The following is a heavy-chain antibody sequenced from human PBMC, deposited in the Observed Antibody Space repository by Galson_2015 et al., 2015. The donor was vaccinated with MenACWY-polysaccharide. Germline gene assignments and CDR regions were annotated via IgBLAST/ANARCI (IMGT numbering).Heavy chain of an antibody. D-gene: IGHD4-17*01. CDR1: GFTFSSYA. CDR2: ISGSGTST. Sequence: SLRLSCAASGFTFSSYAMSWVRQAPGKGLDWVSSISGSGTSTRYADSVKGRFTISRDNSKNTLYLQMNSLRGEDTAVFYCAKGWTTMTTGGQGTLLTVSS. CDR3: AKGWTTMTT. V-gene: IGHV3-23*01. J-gene: IGHJ4*02.